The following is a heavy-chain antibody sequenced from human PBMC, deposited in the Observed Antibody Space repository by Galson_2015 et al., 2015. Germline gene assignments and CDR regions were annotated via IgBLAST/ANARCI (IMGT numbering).Heavy chain of an antibody. Sequence: SLRLSCAASGFTFSNSAMHWVRQAPGKGLEWVSSISSSTHYIYYADSVRGRFTISRDNAKNLLYLQMDSLRGEDTSVYHCLTGGDRPGDSWGQGTLVTVSS. J-gene: IGHJ4*02. CDR3: LTGGDRPGDS. V-gene: IGHV3-21*01. CDR1: GFTFSNSA. CDR2: ISSSTHYI. D-gene: IGHD3-10*01.